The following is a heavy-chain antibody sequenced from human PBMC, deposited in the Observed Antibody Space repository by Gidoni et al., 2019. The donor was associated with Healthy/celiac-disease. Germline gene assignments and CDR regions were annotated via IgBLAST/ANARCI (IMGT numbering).Heavy chain of an antibody. CDR3: ARHDGWLRFGPYYFDY. V-gene: IGHV4-39*01. D-gene: IGHD5-12*01. J-gene: IGHJ4*02. Sequence: QLQLQESGPGLVKPSETLSLTCPVSGGSISSSSYYWGWIRQPPGKGLEWIGSIYYSGSTYYNPSLKSRVTISVDTSKNQFSLKLSSVTAADTAVYYCARHDGWLRFGPYYFDYWGQGTLVTVSS. CDR2: IYYSGST. CDR1: GGSISSSSYY.